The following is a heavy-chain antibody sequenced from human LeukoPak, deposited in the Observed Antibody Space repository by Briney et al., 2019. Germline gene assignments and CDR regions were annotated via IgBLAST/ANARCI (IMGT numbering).Heavy chain of an antibody. CDR2: VDYSGST. Sequence: SETLSLTCTSSGDSISHYYWSWIRHSPGRGLEWTGYVDYSGSTNYNPSLKSRVTISGDTSKKQFSLGLSSVTAADTAVYYCASAPNMYYFDHWGQGALVTVSS. V-gene: IGHV4-59*12. D-gene: IGHD4/OR15-4a*01. CDR3: ASAPNMYYFDH. CDR1: GDSISHYY. J-gene: IGHJ4*02.